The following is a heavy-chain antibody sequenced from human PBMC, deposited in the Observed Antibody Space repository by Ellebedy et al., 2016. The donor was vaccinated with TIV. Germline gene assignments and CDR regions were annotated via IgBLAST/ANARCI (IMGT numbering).Heavy chain of an antibody. Sequence: GESLKISCAASGFTFTSYAMSWIRQAPGKGLEWVSGISGSGGGTYYADSVKGRFTMPGDNSNNTLYLKMNSLRAEDTAVYYCARSAVFTPACMDVWGQGTTVTVS. CDR3: ARSAVFTPACMDV. V-gene: IGHV3-23*01. J-gene: IGHJ6*02. D-gene: IGHD5/OR15-5a*01. CDR1: GFTFTSYA. CDR2: ISGSGGGT.